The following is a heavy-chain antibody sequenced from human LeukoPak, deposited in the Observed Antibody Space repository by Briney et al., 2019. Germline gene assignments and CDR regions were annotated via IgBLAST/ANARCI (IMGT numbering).Heavy chain of an antibody. CDR2: IWYDGSNK. Sequence: GESLRLSCAASGFTFSSYGMHWVRQAPGKGLEWVAVIWYDGSNKYYADSVKGRFTISRDNSKNTLYLQMNSLRAEDTAVYYCARGSYSSSSWGWELPASYGMDVWGQGTTVTVSS. J-gene: IGHJ6*02. CDR3: ARGSYSSSSWGWELPASYGMDV. D-gene: IGHD6-13*01. CDR1: GFTFSSYG. V-gene: IGHV3-33*08.